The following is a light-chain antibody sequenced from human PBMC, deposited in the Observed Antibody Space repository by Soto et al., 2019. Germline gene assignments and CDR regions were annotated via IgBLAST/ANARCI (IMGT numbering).Light chain of an antibody. Sequence: EIVLTQSPGTLSLSPGERVTLSCRASQSVSSSYLAWYQQKPGQAPRLLIYGASSRATGIPDRFSGSGSGTDFTLTISRLEPEDFAVYYCHQYGSSPPYTFGQGTKLEIK. J-gene: IGKJ2*01. CDR1: QSVSSSY. CDR3: HQYGSSPPYT. V-gene: IGKV3-20*01. CDR2: GAS.